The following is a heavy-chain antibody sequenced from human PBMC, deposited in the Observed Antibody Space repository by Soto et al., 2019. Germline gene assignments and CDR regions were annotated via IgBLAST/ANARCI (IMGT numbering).Heavy chain of an antibody. CDR3: ARQISHSCDF. Sequence: GESLKISCKAVGYTFGSAWIGRVRQMPGKGLEWIGIIKPGTPDIRGSPSVRGHVTISADEGLSTAYLQWYSRKASDTGMYYCARQISHSCDFWGQGTLVTVSS. J-gene: IGHJ4*01. CDR2: IKPGTPDI. CDR1: GYTFGSAW. D-gene: IGHD4-4*01. V-gene: IGHV5-51*01.